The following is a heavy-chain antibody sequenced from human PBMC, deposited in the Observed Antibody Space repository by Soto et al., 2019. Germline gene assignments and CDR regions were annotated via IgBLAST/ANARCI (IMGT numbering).Heavy chain of an antibody. CDR1: GYSFTSYW. Sequence: GESLKISCKVSGYSFTSYWIGWVRQMPGKGLEWMGIIYPGDSDTRYSPSFQGQVTISADKSISTAYLQWSSLKASDTAMYYCARLGSPMIVPFDPWGQGTPVTVSS. CDR2: IYPGDSDT. CDR3: ARLGSPMIVPFDP. J-gene: IGHJ5*02. V-gene: IGHV5-51*01. D-gene: IGHD3-22*01.